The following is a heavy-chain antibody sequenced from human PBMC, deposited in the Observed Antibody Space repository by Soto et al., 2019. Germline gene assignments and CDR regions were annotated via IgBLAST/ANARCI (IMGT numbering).Heavy chain of an antibody. CDR1: GYTFTGYA. D-gene: IGHD2-2*01. Sequence: ASVKVSCKASGYTFTGYAMHWVRQAPGQRLEWMGGIIPIFGNPNYTQRFQGRLTITAGKSTSTAYMELSSLRSEDTAVYYCASDIVVVPAAMRTRVGNGMDVWGQGTTVTVSS. J-gene: IGHJ6*02. CDR3: ASDIVVVPAAMRTRVGNGMDV. CDR2: IIPIFGNP. V-gene: IGHV1-3*01.